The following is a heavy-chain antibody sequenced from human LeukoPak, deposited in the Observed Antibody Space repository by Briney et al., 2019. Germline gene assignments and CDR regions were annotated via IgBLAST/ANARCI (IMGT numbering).Heavy chain of an antibody. Sequence: GGSLRLSCAASGFTFSSYAMSWVRQAPGKGLEWVSAISSSGGSTYYADSVKGRFTISRDNSKNTLCLQMNSLRAEDTAVYYCAKEGYYDYVWGSYWVDYWGQGTLVTVSS. D-gene: IGHD3-16*01. CDR2: ISSSGGST. CDR1: GFTFSSYA. V-gene: IGHV3-23*01. J-gene: IGHJ4*02. CDR3: AKEGYYDYVWGSYWVDY.